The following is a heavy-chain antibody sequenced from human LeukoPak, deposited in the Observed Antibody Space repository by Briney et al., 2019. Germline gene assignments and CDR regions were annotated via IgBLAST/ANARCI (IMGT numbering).Heavy chain of an antibody. V-gene: IGHV4-34*01. CDR1: GGSFSGYY. D-gene: IGHD4-17*01. Sequence: PSETLSLTCAVYGGSFSGYYWSWIRQPPGKGREWIGEINHSGSTNYNPSLKSRVTISVDTSKNQFSLKLSSVTAADTAVYYCARAMTTVTTRWGQADYWGQGTLVTVSS. J-gene: IGHJ4*02. CDR2: INHSGST. CDR3: ARAMTTVTTRWGQADY.